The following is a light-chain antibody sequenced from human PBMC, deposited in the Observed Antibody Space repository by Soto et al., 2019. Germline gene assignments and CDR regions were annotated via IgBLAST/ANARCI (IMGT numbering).Light chain of an antibody. Sequence: EIVLTQSPGTLSLSPGQRATLSCRASQSVSRSYLAWYQHKRGQAPRLLMFGTGSRATGIPDRFSGTGSGTDFTLIINRLEPEDFAVYYCQQRSNWITFGQGTRLEIK. CDR2: GTG. V-gene: IGKV3D-20*02. CDR3: QQRSNWIT. CDR1: QSVSRSY. J-gene: IGKJ5*01.